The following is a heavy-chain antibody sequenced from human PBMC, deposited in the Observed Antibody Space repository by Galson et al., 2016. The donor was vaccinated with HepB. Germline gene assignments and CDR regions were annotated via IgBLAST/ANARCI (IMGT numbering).Heavy chain of an antibody. V-gene: IGHV6-1*01. CDR3: TRGYMQTVMNV. Sequence: CAISGDSVTNDETTWNWIRQSPSRGLEWLGRTYYRSQWFNEYAVSVKSRITINSDTSRNQFSLQLDSVTPDDTAAYFCTRGYMQTVMNVWGQGTTDTVSS. CDR2: TYYRSQWFN. D-gene: IGHD1-14*01. J-gene: IGHJ6*02. CDR1: GDSVTNDETT.